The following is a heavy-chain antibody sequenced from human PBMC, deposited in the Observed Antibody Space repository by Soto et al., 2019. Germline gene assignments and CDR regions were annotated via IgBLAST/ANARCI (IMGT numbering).Heavy chain of an antibody. Sequence: QVQLVESGGGVVQPGRSLRLSCAASGFTFSSYGMHWVRQAPGKGLEWVAVISYDGSNKYYADSVKGRFTISRDNSKNTLYLQMNSLRAEDTAVYYCAKDRGYDIVLVPAYGMDVW. CDR2: ISYDGSNK. V-gene: IGHV3-30*18. CDR3: AKDRGYDIVLVPAYGMDV. D-gene: IGHD2-2*01. J-gene: IGHJ6*01. CDR1: GFTFSSYG.